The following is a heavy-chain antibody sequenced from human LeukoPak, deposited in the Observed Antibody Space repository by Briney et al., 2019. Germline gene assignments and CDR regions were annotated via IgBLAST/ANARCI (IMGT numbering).Heavy chain of an antibody. J-gene: IGHJ3*02. V-gene: IGHV3-30-3*01. D-gene: IGHD3-22*01. CDR2: ISYDGSNK. Sequence: GGSLRLSCAASGFTVSTNYLSWVRQAPGKGLEWVAVISYDGSNKYYADSVKGRFTISRDNSKNTLYLQMNSLRAEDTAVYYCARGDHYYDSTDAFDIWGQGTMVTVSS. CDR3: ARGDHYYDSTDAFDI. CDR1: GFTVSTNY.